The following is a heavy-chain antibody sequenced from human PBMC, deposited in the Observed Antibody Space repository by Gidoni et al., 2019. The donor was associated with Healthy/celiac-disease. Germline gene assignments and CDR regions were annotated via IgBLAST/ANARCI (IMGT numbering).Heavy chain of an antibody. Sequence: EVQLVESGGGLVHPGGSLPLSFAASGFPFSSYDMHGVRQATGKGLEWVSAIGTAGDTYYPGSVKGRFTISRENAKNSLYLQMNSLRAGDTAVYYCARASYSSSPYFDYWGQGTLVTVSS. D-gene: IGHD6-13*01. CDR3: ARASYSSSPYFDY. V-gene: IGHV3-13*04. J-gene: IGHJ4*02. CDR2: IGTAGDT. CDR1: GFPFSSYD.